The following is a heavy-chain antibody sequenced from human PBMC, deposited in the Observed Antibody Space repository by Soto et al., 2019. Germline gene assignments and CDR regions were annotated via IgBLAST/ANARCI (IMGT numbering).Heavy chain of an antibody. CDR3: AKGWGDY. Sequence: EVQLLESGGGLVEPGGSLRLSRAASGFTFSNYTMSWVRQGPGKGLEWVSGISSSGGSTVYADSVKGRFTISRDNFKNTLYLQMNSLRAEDTAAYYCAKGWGDYWGQGTPVTVSS. D-gene: IGHD7-27*01. CDR1: GFTFSNYT. J-gene: IGHJ4*02. CDR2: ISSSGGST. V-gene: IGHV3-23*01.